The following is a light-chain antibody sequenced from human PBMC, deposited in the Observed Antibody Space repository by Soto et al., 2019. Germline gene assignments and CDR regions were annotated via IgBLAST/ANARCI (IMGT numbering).Light chain of an antibody. V-gene: IGKV3-20*01. CDR3: KNYSSSSWK. CDR1: QSVASLH. J-gene: IGKJ1*01. Sequence: EIVLAQSPCTLSYTPLEKATLACGATQSVASLHLAWYQQKPGQAHRLIIFGAYSRATGIPDKFSGSGSGTDFTLTIRRLETDDFAVYYCKNYSSSSWKFGNGPRVDIK. CDR2: GAY.